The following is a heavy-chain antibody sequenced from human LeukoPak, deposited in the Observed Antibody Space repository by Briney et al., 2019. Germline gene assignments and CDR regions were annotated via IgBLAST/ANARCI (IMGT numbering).Heavy chain of an antibody. CDR1: GFPFSDYW. Sequence: GGSLRLSCAASGFPFSDYWLSWVRQAPGKGLEWVAYIKQDGGEKFYVDSVKGRFTISRDSSKNSVSLQMNNLRAEDTAVYYCTRMAWRSRPFDYWGQGTLVTVSS. D-gene: IGHD5-24*01. CDR2: IKQDGGEK. J-gene: IGHJ4*02. CDR3: TRMAWRSRPFDY. V-gene: IGHV3-7*01.